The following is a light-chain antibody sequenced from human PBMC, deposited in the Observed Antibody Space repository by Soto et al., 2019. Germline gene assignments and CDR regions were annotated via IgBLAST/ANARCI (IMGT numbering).Light chain of an antibody. V-gene: IGLV2-8*01. CDR1: SSDVGGYNY. J-gene: IGLJ3*02. CDR2: EVS. Sequence: QSALTQPPSASGSRGLSVTISCTGTSSDVGGYNYVSWYQQHPGKAPKLMIYEVSKRPSGVPDRFSGSKSGNTASLTVSGLQAEDEADYYCSSYAGFPVFGGGTKLTVL. CDR3: SSYAGFPV.